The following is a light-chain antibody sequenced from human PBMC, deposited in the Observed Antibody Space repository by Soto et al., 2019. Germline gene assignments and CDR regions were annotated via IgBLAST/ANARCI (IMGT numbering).Light chain of an antibody. Sequence: QSVLTQPASGSGSPGQSITISCTGTSSDVGGYNYVSWYQQHPGKAPKLMIYEVSNRPSGVSNRFSGSKSGNTASLTISGRQAEDEADYYCRSYTSSSTWVFCGGTQLTV. V-gene: IGLV2-14*01. CDR2: EVS. J-gene: IGLJ3*02. CDR1: SSDVGGYNY. CDR3: RSYTSSSTWV.